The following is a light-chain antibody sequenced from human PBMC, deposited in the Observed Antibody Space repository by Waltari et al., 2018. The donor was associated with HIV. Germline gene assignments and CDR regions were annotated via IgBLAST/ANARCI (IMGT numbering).Light chain of an antibody. Sequence: QSALTQPPSVSGSPGQSITISCTGTSSDIGGFNYASWDQQHPGKAPKLVIYDVNKRPSGISNRFSGSKSGNTASLTISGLQAEDDSDYYCTSYTSSDTWVFGGGTKLTVL. J-gene: IGLJ3*02. CDR3: TSYTSSDTWV. CDR1: SSDIGGFNY. CDR2: DVN. V-gene: IGLV2-14*03.